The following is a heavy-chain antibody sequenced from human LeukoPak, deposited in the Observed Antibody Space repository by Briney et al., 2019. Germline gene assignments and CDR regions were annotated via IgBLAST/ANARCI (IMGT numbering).Heavy chain of an antibody. CDR1: GFIFSSYT. V-gene: IGHV3-30-3*01. CDR3: ARGGRAYYDFWTGRFDY. J-gene: IGHJ4*02. Sequence: GGSLRLSCAASGFIFSSYTMHWVRQAPGKGLEWVAVISFDGSNKYYADSVKGRFTISRDNSKNTLYLQMNSLRAEDTAVYYCARGGRAYYDFWTGRFDYWGQGTLVTVSS. CDR2: ISFDGSNK. D-gene: IGHD3-3*01.